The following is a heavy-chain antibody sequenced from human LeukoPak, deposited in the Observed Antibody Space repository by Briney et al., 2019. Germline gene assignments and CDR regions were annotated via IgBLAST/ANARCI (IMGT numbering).Heavy chain of an antibody. CDR3: ATISRSGSHFDY. V-gene: IGHV1-24*01. D-gene: IGHD1-26*01. J-gene: IGHJ4*02. CDR2: FDPENGET. Sequence: ASVKVSCKVSVYTLTELSMHCVRQAPGKGLERMGGFDPENGETIYAQKFQGRVTMTEDTSTDTAYMELSSLRSEDTAVYYCATISRSGSHFDYWGQGTLVTVSS. CDR1: VYTLTELS.